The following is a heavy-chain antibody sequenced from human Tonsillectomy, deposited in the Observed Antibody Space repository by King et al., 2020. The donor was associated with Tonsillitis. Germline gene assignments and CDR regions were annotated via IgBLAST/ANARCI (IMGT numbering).Heavy chain of an antibody. J-gene: IGHJ4*02. Sequence: DVQLVESGGGLIQPGGSLRLSCAASGFTVNSNYMSWVRQAPGKGLEWVSVIYSGGSTYYADSVKGRFTISRDNSKNTLYLQMNSLRAEDTAVYYCARSGSFSVRTGFYYWGQGTLVTVSS. V-gene: IGHV3-53*01. D-gene: IGHD1-26*01. CDR1: GFTVNSNY. CDR2: IYSGGST. CDR3: ARSGSFSVRTGFYY.